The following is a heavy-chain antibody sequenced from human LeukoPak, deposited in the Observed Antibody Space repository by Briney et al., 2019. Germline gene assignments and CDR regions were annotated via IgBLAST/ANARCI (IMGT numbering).Heavy chain of an antibody. CDR2: IKQDGSDK. Sequence: GGSLRLSCAASGFTFSSYWMSWVRQAPGKGLEWVANIKQDGSDKYSVDSVKGRFTISRDKDKNSLYLQMNSLRAEDTAVYYCARDSSSGSDDAFDIWGQGTMVTVSS. D-gene: IGHD6-13*01. V-gene: IGHV3-7*03. CDR1: GFTFSSYW. CDR3: ARDSSSGSDDAFDI. J-gene: IGHJ3*02.